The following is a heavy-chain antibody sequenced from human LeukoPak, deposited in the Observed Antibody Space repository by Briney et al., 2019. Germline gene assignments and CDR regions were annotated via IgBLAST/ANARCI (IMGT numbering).Heavy chain of an antibody. D-gene: IGHD1-26*01. J-gene: IGHJ4*02. CDR2: IYYSGST. CDR3: ARHQSYRSGSPIGY. Sequence: SETLSLTCTVSGGSISSSSYYWGWIRQPPGKGLEWIGSIYYSGSTYYNPSLKSRVTISVDTSKNQFSLKLSSVTAADTAVYYCARHQSYRSGSPIGYWGQGTLVTVSS. CDR1: GGSISSSSYY. V-gene: IGHV4-39*01.